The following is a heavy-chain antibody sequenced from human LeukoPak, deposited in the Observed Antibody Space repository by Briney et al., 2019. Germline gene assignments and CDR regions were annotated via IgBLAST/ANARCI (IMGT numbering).Heavy chain of an antibody. CDR3: ASHSGSYPVAYY. J-gene: IGHJ4*02. D-gene: IGHD1-26*01. CDR2: ISWDSSYT. CDR1: GFTFSDYY. Sequence: PGGSLRLSCAASGFTFSDYYMSWIRQAPGRGLEWVSYISWDSSYTSYADSVKGRFTVSRDNAQKSLYLQMDSLRAEDTAVYYCASHSGSYPVAYYWGQGTLVTVSS. V-gene: IGHV3-11*03.